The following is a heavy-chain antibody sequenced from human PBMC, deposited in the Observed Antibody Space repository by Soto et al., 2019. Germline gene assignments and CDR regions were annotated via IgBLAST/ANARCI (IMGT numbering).Heavy chain of an antibody. J-gene: IGHJ6*02. Sequence: GGSLRLSCAASGFTVSSYAMSWVRQAPGKGLEWVSAISGSGGSTYYADSVKGRFTISRDNSKNTLYLQMNSLRAEDTAVYYCAKGLDSSSWYPLYYYYGMDVWGQGTTVTVSS. CDR2: ISGSGGST. CDR1: GFTVSSYA. CDR3: AKGLDSSSWYPLYYYYGMDV. V-gene: IGHV3-23*01. D-gene: IGHD6-13*01.